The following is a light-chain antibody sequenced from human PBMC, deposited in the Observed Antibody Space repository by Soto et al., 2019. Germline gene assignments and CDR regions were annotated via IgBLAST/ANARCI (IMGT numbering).Light chain of an antibody. CDR2: GAS. Sequence: EVVMTQSPATLSVSPGERATLSCRASESVSSNLAWYQQRPGQAPRLVIYGASTRATGIPARFSGGGSGTEFTLTISRLEPEDFALYYCQQYGDSRTFGQGTKVDI. V-gene: IGKV3-15*01. CDR3: QQYGDSRT. J-gene: IGKJ1*01. CDR1: ESVSSN.